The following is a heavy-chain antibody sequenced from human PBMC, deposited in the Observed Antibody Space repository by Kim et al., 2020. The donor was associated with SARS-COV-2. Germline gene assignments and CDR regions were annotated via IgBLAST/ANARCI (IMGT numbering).Heavy chain of an antibody. J-gene: IGHJ4*02. CDR3: AREGVRGVPWYFNY. Sequence: ASVKVSCKASGYTFNTHAMNWVRQAPGQGLEWMGWINTNTGNPTYAQGFTRRFVFSLDTSVSTAYLQISSLKAEDTAVYYCAREGVRGVPWYFNYWGQGTLVTVSS. CDR2: INTNTGNP. CDR1: GYTFNTHA. D-gene: IGHD3-10*01. V-gene: IGHV7-4-1*02.